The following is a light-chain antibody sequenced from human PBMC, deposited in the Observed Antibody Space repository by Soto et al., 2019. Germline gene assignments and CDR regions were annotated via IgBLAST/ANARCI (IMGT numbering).Light chain of an antibody. V-gene: IGKV1-5*03. CDR2: RAS. CDR1: QSINTW. J-gene: IGKJ3*01. Sequence: DIQMTQSPSTLSASVGDRVTITCRASQSINTWLAWYQQKPGKAPKLLIYRASTLESGAPSRFSGSGSGTEYTLTISSLQPDDFSTYYCQHYSSHSGTFGPGTKVDI. CDR3: QHYSSHSGT.